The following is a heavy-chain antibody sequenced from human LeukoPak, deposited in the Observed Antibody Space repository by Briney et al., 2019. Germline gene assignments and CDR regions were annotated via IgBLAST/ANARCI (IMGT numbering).Heavy chain of an antibody. D-gene: IGHD3-22*01. Sequence: GASVKVSCKASGGTFSSYAISWVRQAPGQGLEWMGGIIPIFGTANYAQKFQGRVTITADESTSTAYMELSSLRSEDTAVYYCATPLDYYDRSGYHQGGDWGQGTLVTVSS. CDR3: ATPLDYYDRSGYHQGGD. J-gene: IGHJ4*02. V-gene: IGHV1-69*13. CDR1: GGTFSSYA. CDR2: IIPIFGTA.